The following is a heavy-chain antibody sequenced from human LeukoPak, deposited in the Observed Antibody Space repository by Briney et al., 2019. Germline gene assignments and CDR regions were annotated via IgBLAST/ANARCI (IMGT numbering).Heavy chain of an antibody. CDR2: LGGSSGSA. D-gene: IGHD6-13*01. V-gene: IGHV3-23*01. CDR3: AKTPRAGKDYYFDY. Sequence: PGGSLRLSCAASGFTFSSYGMSWVRQAPGKGLEWVSTLGGSSGSAFYADSVKGRFTISRDNSKNTLYLQMNSLRAEDTAVYYCAKTPRAGKDYYFDYWGQGTLVTVSS. CDR1: GFTFSSYG. J-gene: IGHJ4*02.